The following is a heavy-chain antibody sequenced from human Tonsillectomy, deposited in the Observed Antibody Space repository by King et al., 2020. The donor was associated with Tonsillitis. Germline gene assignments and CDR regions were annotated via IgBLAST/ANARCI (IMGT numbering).Heavy chain of an antibody. CDR2: IYYSGST. CDR3: ARLAVGRFDP. Sequence: PLQESGPGLVKPSETLSLTCTVSGDSINLYYWSWIRQPPGKGLEWIGFIYYSGSTNYNPSLKSRVTISVDTSKNQFSLNLYSVTAADTAVYYCARLAVGRFDPWGQGTLVTVSS. J-gene: IGHJ5*02. D-gene: IGHD6-19*01. CDR1: GDSINLYY. V-gene: IGHV4-59*01.